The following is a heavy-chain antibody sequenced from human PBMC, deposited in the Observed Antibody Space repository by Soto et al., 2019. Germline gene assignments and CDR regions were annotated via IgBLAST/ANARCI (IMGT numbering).Heavy chain of an antibody. CDR3: TTLPPRIVVVTLPFPS. D-gene: IGHD2-21*02. Sequence: SETLSLTFVLSGDSISSTHWWTCVRQTPGKGLEWIGEIYHTGSTKYNPSLKNRVTISVDKSNNEFSLNLKSVTAADTAVYYCTTLPPRIVVVTLPFPSWGQGT. CDR2: IYHTGST. V-gene: IGHV4-4*02. J-gene: IGHJ4*02. CDR1: GDSISSTHW.